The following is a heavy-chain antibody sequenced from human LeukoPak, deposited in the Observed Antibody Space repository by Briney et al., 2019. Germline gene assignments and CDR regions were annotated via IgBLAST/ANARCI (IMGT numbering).Heavy chain of an antibody. CDR2: MNPNSGNT. CDR3: AVYCSSTSCPFDY. CDR1: GYTFTSYD. Sequence: ASVKVSCKASGYTFTSYDINWVRQATGQGLEWMGWMNPNSGNTGHAQKFQGRVTITRNTSISTAYMELSSLRSEDTAVYYCAVYCSSTSCPFDYWGQGTLVTVSS. D-gene: IGHD2-2*01. J-gene: IGHJ4*02. V-gene: IGHV1-8*03.